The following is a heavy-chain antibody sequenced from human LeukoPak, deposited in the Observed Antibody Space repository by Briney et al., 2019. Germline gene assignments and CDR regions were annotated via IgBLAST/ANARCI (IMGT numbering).Heavy chain of an antibody. CDR3: ARQNWGIDY. J-gene: IGHJ4*02. CDR2: ISGGVHTT. D-gene: IGHD7-27*01. Sequence: PGGSLRLSCAASGFIFNNYGMSWVRQAPGKGLEWVSTISGGVHTTYYADSVKGRFTISRDESKDTMSVSLQMHSLRDDDTAVYYCARQNWGIDYWGQGTLVTVSS. CDR1: GFIFNNYG. V-gene: IGHV3-23*01.